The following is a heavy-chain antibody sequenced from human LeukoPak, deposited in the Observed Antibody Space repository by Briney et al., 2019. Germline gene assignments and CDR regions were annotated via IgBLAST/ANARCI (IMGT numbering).Heavy chain of an antibody. Sequence: GGSLRLSCAASGFTFSSYAMSWVRQAPGKGLEWVSAISGSGGSTYYADSVKGRFTISRDNSKNTLYLQMNSLRAEDTAVYYFAKALGYCSSTSCYYYYGMDVWGQGTTVTVSS. V-gene: IGHV3-23*01. CDR1: GFTFSSYA. CDR2: ISGSGGST. CDR3: AKALGYCSSTSCYYYYGMDV. J-gene: IGHJ6*02. D-gene: IGHD2-2*01.